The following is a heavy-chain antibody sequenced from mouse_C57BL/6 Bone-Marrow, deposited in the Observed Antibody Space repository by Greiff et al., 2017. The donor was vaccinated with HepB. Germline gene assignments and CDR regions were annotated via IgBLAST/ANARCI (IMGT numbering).Heavy chain of an antibody. V-gene: IGHV5-6*01. CDR1: GFTFSSYG. D-gene: IGHD3-2*02. CDR3: ARLYQALFAY. Sequence: EVKLMESGGDLVKPGGSLKLSCAASGFTFSSYGMSWVRQTPDKRLEWVATISSGGSYTYYPDSVKGRFTISRDNAKNTLYLQMSSLKSEDTAMYYCARLYQALFAYWGQGTRVTVSA. CDR2: ISSGGSYT. J-gene: IGHJ3*01.